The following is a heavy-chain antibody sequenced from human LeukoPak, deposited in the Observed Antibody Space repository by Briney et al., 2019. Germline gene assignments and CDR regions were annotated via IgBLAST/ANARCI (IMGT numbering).Heavy chain of an antibody. J-gene: IGHJ4*02. V-gene: IGHV3-30*18. CDR2: ISYDGSNK. Sequence: GRSLRLSCAASGFTFSTYGMHWVRQAPGKGLEWVAVISYDGSNKYYADSVKGRFTISRDNSKNTLFLQMNSLRTEDTALYYCAKDASTVTLHADYWGQGILVTVSS. CDR1: GFTFSTYG. CDR3: AKDASTVTLHADY. D-gene: IGHD4-17*01.